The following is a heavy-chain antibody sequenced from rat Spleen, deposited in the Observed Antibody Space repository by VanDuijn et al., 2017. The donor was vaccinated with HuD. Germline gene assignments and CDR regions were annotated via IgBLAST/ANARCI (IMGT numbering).Heavy chain of an antibody. V-gene: IGHV2-15*01. CDR1: GFSLTSYH. CDR2: IWGDGTT. CDR3: TRSEAAHYYVLDA. J-gene: IGHJ4*01. Sequence: QVQLKESGPGLVQPSQTLSLTCTVSGFSLTSYHVSWVRQPPGKGLEWMGGIWGDGTTDYNSAFRSRLSISRDTSKSQVFLKMNNLETDDTAIYFCTRSEAAHYYVLDAWGQGTTVSVSS. D-gene: IGHD1-11*01.